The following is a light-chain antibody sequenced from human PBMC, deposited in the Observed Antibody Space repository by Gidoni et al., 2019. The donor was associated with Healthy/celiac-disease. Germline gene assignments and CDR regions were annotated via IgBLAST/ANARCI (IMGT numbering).Light chain of an antibody. CDR1: QSISSY. V-gene: IGKV1-39*01. J-gene: IGKJ2*03. CDR2: AAS. Sequence: DIQMTQSPSSLSASVGDRVTITCRASQSISSYLNWYQQKPGRAPKLLIYAASSLQSGVPSRFSGGGSGTDFTLTIGSLQPEDFATYYCQRSYSTPHSFGRGTKLEIK. CDR3: QRSYSTPHS.